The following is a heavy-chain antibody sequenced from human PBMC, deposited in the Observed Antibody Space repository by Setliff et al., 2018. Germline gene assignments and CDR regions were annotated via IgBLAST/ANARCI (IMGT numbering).Heavy chain of an antibody. CDR1: GDSLSSGAYY. D-gene: IGHD6-19*01. V-gene: IGHV4-31*03. CDR3: ARGRAGHSGH. J-gene: IGHJ4*02. CDR2: IYYSGNT. Sequence: SETLSLTCTVSGDSLSSGAYYWSWLRQHPGKGLEWIGYIYYSGNTYYNPSLKSRVTISVDTSKNQFSLKLSSVTAADTAVYYCARGRAGHSGHWGQGTLVTVSS.